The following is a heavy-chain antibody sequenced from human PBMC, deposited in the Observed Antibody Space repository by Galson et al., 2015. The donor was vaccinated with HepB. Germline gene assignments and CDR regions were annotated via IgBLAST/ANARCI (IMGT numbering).Heavy chain of an antibody. J-gene: IGHJ6*02. CDR2: ISSSSSTI. V-gene: IGHV3-48*02. Sequence: SLRLSCAASGFTFSSYSMNWVRQAPGKGLEWVSYISSSSSTIYYADSVKGRFTISRDNAKNSLYLQMNSLRDEDTAVYYCARVRPLVPAAIRGGYYYYSMDVWGQGTTVTVSS. CDR1: GFTFSSYS. CDR3: ARVRPLVPAAIRGGYYYYSMDV. D-gene: IGHD2-2*02.